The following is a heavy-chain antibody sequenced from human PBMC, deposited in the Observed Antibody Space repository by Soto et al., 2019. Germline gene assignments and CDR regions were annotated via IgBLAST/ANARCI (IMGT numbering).Heavy chain of an antibody. CDR2: INPNTGDT. Sequence: QVQLVQSGAEVKKPGASVKVSCKASGYTFTDYYLHWVRQAPGHGLEWMGWINPNTGDTHSAQKLQGRVTMTWDTSISTAYMELSRLRSDDTAVYYCARDDYWGQGTLVTVSS. V-gene: IGHV1-2*02. CDR1: GYTFTDYY. CDR3: ARDDY. J-gene: IGHJ4*02.